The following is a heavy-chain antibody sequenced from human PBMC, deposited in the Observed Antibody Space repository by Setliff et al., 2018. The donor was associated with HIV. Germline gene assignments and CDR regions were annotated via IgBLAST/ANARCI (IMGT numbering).Heavy chain of an antibody. CDR2: IYYRGST. CDR1: GGSISSSSYY. CDR3: ARRYHDASGFYNS. V-gene: IGHV4-39*02. D-gene: IGHD1-1*01. J-gene: IGHJ4*02. Sequence: PSETLSLTCTVSGGSISSSSYYWGWIRQPPGKGLEWIGSIYYRGSTYYNPSLKSRVTISLDTSKNHFSLKLSSVAAADTAVYYCARRYHDASGFYNSWGQGVLVTV.